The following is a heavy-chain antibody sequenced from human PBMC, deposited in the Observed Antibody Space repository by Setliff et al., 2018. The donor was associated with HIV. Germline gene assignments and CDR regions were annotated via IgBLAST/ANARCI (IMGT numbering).Heavy chain of an antibody. J-gene: IGHJ4*02. CDR3: ATRLLGYSGLGY. V-gene: IGHV5-51*01. D-gene: IGHD5-12*01. CDR2: INPGDSDT. Sequence: GESLKISCKTSGYNFATYYVTWVRQMPGKGLEWIGRINPGDSDTGYSPSFQGQVTISADKSISTTYLQWNSLKASDTAMYYCATRLLGYSGLGYWGQGTLVTVSS. CDR1: GYNFATYY.